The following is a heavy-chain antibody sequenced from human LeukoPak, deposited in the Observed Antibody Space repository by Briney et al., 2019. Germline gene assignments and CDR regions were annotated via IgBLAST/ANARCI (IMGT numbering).Heavy chain of an antibody. V-gene: IGHV3-23*03. Sequence: GGSLRLSCAASGFTLRNSAMSWVRQAPGTGLEWVAVAYGDGNSKYYADSVKGRFTISKDVSENTLYLQMSSLRAEDTAIYFCATGGGFFYSHWGQGTLVTVSS. CDR2: AYGDGNSK. D-gene: IGHD2-8*02. J-gene: IGHJ1*01. CDR1: GFTLRNSA. CDR3: ATGGGFFYSH.